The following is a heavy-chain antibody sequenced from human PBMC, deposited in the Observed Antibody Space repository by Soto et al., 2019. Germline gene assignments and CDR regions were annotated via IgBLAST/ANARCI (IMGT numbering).Heavy chain of an antibody. CDR3: AHRVLPTVFGLVTTTAIFFDF. CDR2: IYWDDDK. V-gene: IGHV2-5*02. D-gene: IGHD3-3*01. Sequence: ITLNESGPTVVRPTETLTLTCRFSGFSLTTSGVGVGWIRQSPGKAPEWLALIYWDDDKRYSASLKSRLTITKDTSKNQVVLTVSDLDPTDRATYYCAHRVLPTVFGLVTTTAIFFDFWGPITPVAVSS. CDR1: GFSLTTSGVG. J-gene: IGHJ4*02.